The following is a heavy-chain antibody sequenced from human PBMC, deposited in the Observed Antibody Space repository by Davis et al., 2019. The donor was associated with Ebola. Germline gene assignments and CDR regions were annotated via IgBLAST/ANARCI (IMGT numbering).Heavy chain of an antibody. V-gene: IGHV1-69*13. CDR2: IIPIFGTA. CDR3: ARRFLEWTQSGKYGMDV. CDR1: GGTFSSYA. Sequence: SVKVSCKASGGTFSSYAISWVRQAPGQGLEWMGGIIPIFGTANYAQKFQGRVTITADESTSTAYMELSSLRSEDTAVYYCARRFLEWTQSGKYGMDVWGQGTTVTVSS. D-gene: IGHD3-3*01. J-gene: IGHJ6*02.